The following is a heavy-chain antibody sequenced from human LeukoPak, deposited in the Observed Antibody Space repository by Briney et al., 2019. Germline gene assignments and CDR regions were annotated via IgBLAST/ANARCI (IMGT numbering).Heavy chain of an antibody. CDR2: ITTRSSYI. J-gene: IGHJ4*02. CDR1: GFTFRSYA. V-gene: IGHV3-21*01. Sequence: EGSLRLSCAASGFTFRSYAMNWVRQAPGKGLEWVSSITTRSSYIYYADSVKGRFTISRDDAKNSLYLQMNSLRAEDTAVYYCARGYGGNYKWGQGTLVTVSS. CDR3: ARGYGGNYK. D-gene: IGHD1-7*01.